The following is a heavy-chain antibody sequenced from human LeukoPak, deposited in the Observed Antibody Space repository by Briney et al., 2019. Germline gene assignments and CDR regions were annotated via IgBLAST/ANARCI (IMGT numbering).Heavy chain of an antibody. V-gene: IGHV4-38-2*01. CDR2: IYHSGST. CDR3: ARRWNYGRNYYIDV. J-gene: IGHJ6*03. D-gene: IGHD1-7*01. CDR1: GHSIISDYY. Sequence: PSETLSLTCGVSGHSIISDYYWGWIRQPPGKGLEWIGSIYHSGSTHHNPSLLSRVTVSVDPSKNQFSLSLTSVTATDTAVYYCARRWNYGRNYYIDVWGKGATVSVSS.